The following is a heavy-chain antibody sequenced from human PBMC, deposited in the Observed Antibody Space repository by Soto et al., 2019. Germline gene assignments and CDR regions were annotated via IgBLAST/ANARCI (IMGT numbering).Heavy chain of an antibody. Sequence: GGSLRLSCSASGFTFSSYWMTWVRQAPGKGLEWVANIKQDGSEKYYVDSVKGRFTISRDNAKNSLYLQMDSLRAEDTAVYYCAGGTGWIFDYWGQGTLVTVSS. J-gene: IGHJ4*02. D-gene: IGHD2-15*01. V-gene: IGHV3-7*01. CDR3: AGGTGWIFDY. CDR2: IKQDGSEK. CDR1: GFTFSSYW.